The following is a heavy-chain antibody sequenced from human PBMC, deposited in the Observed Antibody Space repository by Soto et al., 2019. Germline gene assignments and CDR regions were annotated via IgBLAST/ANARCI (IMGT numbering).Heavy chain of an antibody. D-gene: IGHD4-17*01. J-gene: IGHJ6*02. V-gene: IGHV3-23*01. Sequence: EVQLLESGGGLVQPGGSLRLSCAASGFTFSSYAMSWVRQAPGKGLEWVSAISGSGGSTYYADSVKGRFTISRDNSKNTLYLQMNSLRAEDTAVYYCAKDLRAGDYFPDYYYYGMDVWGQWTTVTVSS. CDR3: AKDLRAGDYFPDYYYYGMDV. CDR2: ISGSGGST. CDR1: GFTFSSYA.